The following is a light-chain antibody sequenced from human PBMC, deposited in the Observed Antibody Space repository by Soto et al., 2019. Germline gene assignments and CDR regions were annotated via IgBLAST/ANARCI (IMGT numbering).Light chain of an antibody. CDR3: SSYTSSSTI. CDR1: SSDVGGYNY. Sequence: QSVLTQPASVSGSPGQSITISCTGTSSDVGGYNYVSWYQQHPGKAPKLMIYEVSNRPSGVSNRFSGSKSGNTASLTISGLQAEEEADYYCSSYTSSSTIFGT. V-gene: IGLV2-14*01. CDR2: EVS. J-gene: IGLJ1*01.